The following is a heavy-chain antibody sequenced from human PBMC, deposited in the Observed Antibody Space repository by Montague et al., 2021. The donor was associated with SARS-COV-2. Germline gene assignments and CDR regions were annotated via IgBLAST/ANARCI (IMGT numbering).Heavy chain of an antibody. CDR3: ARAQNTCFIANCVNYFEA. CDR1: GGSISSYY. J-gene: IGHJ4*02. V-gene: IGHV4-59*01. CDR2: VHYTGST. Sequence: SETLSLTCEVSGGSISSYYWSWIRQSPGKGLEWIGYVHYTGSTKYNPSLKTRVTLTLDTPKNHFSLKLSSVTAADTAVYYCARAQNTCFIANCVNYFEAWGLGALVTVSS. D-gene: IGHD1-1*01.